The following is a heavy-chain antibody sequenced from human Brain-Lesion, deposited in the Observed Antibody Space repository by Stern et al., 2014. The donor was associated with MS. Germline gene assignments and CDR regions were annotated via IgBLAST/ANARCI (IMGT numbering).Heavy chain of an antibody. V-gene: IGHV1-2*02. CDR1: GYIFTGYY. D-gene: IGHD3-3*01. CDR2: INPNTGGT. CDR3: ARDQRGITIFGVVTDYYYLGMDV. Sequence: VHLVESGAEVKKPGASVKVSCKTSGYIFTGYYIHWVRQAPGQGLEWMAWINPNTGGTKYAQTFQGRVTMSRDTSISTAYVELSSLTSDDTAVYYCARDQRGITIFGVVTDYYYLGMDVWGQGTTVTVSS. J-gene: IGHJ6*02.